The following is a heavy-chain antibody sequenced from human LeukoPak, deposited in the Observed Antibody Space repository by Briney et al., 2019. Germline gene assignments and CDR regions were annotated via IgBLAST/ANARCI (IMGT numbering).Heavy chain of an antibody. CDR3: ARQRSVARPSLDY. V-gene: IGHV4-39*01. Sequence: SETLSLTCTVSGGSISSTNYCWGWIRQPPGKGLEWIGSICYSGSTYDNPSLKSRLTISVDTSKNQFSLKLSSVTAADTAVYYCARQRSVARPSLDYWGQGTLVTVSS. CDR1: GGSISSTNYC. CDR2: ICYSGST. D-gene: IGHD2-15*01. J-gene: IGHJ4*02.